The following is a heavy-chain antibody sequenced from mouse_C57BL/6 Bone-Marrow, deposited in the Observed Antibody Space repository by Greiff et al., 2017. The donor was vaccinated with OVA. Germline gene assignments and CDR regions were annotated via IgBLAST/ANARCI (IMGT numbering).Heavy chain of an antibody. Sequence: QVQLQQSGAELARPGASVKLSCKASGYTFTSYGISWVKQRTGQGLEWIGEIYPRSGNTYYNEKFKGKATLTADKSSSTAYMELRSLTSEDSAVYFCARPRHYYGSSYLYYFDYWGQGTTLTVSS. CDR2: IYPRSGNT. CDR1: GYTFTSYG. D-gene: IGHD1-1*01. V-gene: IGHV1-81*01. CDR3: ARPRHYYGSSYLYYFDY. J-gene: IGHJ2*01.